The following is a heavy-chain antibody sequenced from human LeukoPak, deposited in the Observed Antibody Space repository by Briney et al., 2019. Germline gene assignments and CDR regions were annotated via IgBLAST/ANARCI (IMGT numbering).Heavy chain of an antibody. J-gene: IGHJ5*02. D-gene: IGHD6-13*01. CDR2: ISAYNGNT. CDR1: GYTFTSYG. V-gene: IGHV1-18*01. CDR3: ASYRGIAAAGRRWFDP. Sequence: ASVKVSCKASGYTFTSYGISWVRQAPGQGLELMGWISAYNGNTNYAQKFQGRVTMTRNTSISTAYMELSSLRSEDTAVYYCASYRGIAAAGRRWFDPWGQGTLVTVSS.